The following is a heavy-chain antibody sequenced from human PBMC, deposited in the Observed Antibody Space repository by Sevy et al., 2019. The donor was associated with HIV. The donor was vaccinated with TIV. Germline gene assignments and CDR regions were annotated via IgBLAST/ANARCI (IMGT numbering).Heavy chain of an antibody. Sequence: GGSLRLSCAASGFTFGSYDMYWVRQTPGKGLEWVALISFYGSNKEYADSAKGRFTISRDNSKNTVYLQMSSLKPEDTAVYYCAKDAFEVRGVLSSRGMPTYYHAMDLWGQGTTVTVSS. CDR1: GFTFGSYD. V-gene: IGHV3-30*18. J-gene: IGHJ6*02. CDR2: ISFYGSNK. D-gene: IGHD3-10*01. CDR3: AKDAFEVRGVLSSRGMPTYYHAMDL.